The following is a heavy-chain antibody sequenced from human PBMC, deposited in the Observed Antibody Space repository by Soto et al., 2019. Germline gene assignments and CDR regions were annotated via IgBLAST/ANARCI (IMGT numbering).Heavy chain of an antibody. Sequence: QVQLQESGPELVKPSQTLSLTCSVSGGSITTNGHYWTWIRQHPGQGLEWIAYIYYTGNSYLNPSLKSRLNISVDTSKNQFSLELRSVTAADTAVYYCAREQWGFDSWGQGTLVTVSS. CDR2: IYYTGNS. D-gene: IGHD6-19*01. CDR3: AREQWGFDS. V-gene: IGHV4-31*03. CDR1: GGSITTNGHY. J-gene: IGHJ4*02.